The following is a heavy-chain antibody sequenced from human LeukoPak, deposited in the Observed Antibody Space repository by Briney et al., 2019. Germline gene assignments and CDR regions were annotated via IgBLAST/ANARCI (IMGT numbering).Heavy chain of an antibody. CDR1: GGSFSGYY. Sequence: PSETLSLTCAVYGGSFSGYYWSWIRQPPGKGLEWIGSINYSGSTNYNPSLKSRLTISVDTSKNQFSLKLSSVTAADTAVYYCAVIPPAVDDYWGQGTLVTVSS. D-gene: IGHD2-2*01. CDR3: AVIPPAVDDY. CDR2: INYSGST. J-gene: IGHJ4*02. V-gene: IGHV4-34*01.